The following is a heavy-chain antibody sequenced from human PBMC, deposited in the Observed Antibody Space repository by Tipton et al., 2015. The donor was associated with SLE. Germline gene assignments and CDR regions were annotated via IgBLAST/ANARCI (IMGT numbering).Heavy chain of an antibody. J-gene: IGHJ6*02. V-gene: IGHV4-61*09. CDR1: GGSISSGSYY. Sequence: TLSLTCAVSGGSISSGSYYWSWIRQPAGKGLEWIGHIHTSGSTNYNPSLKSRVTISVDTSTNQFSLRLSSVTAADTAGYCCVHRGRRVGVWGQGTTVTVSS. CDR3: VHRGRRVGV. CDR2: IHTSGST. D-gene: IGHD1-26*01.